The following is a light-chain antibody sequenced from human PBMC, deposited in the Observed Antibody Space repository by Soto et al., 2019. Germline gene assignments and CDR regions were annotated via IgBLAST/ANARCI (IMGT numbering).Light chain of an antibody. J-gene: IGLJ1*01. CDR3: CSYAGSSTYV. Sequence: QSALTQPASVSGSPGQSITISCTGTSTDVGASNFVSWYQHHPGKAPKLLIYEVSHRPSGVSDRFSGSKSDNTASPTISGLRAEDEADYYCCSYAGSSTYVFGTGTKVTVL. V-gene: IGLV2-23*02. CDR1: STDVGASNF. CDR2: EVS.